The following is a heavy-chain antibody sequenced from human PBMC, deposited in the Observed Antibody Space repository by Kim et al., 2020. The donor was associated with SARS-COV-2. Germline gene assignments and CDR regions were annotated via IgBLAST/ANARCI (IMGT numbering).Heavy chain of an antibody. V-gene: IGHV3-30-3*01. J-gene: IGHJ4*02. Sequence: GGSLRLSCAASGFTFSSYAMHWVRQAPGKGLEWVAVISYDGSNKYYADSVKGRFTISRDNSKNTLYLQMNSLRAEDTAVYYCARGATVVKPPTEGYWGQGTLVTVSS. CDR3: ARGATVVKPPTEGY. CDR1: GFTFSSYA. D-gene: IGHD4-17*01. CDR2: ISYDGSNK.